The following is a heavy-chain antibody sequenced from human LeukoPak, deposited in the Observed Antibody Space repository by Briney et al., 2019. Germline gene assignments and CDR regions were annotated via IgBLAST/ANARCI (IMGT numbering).Heavy chain of an antibody. D-gene: IGHD2-2*01. CDR3: ARGKSFVVVPAAMDY. V-gene: IGHV3-11*01. Sequence: GGSLRLTCAASGFTFSDYYMSWIRQAPGKGLEWVSYISSSGSTIYYADFVKGRFTISRDNAKNSLYLQMNSLRAEDTAVYYCARGKSFVVVPAAMDYWGQGTLVTVSS. CDR2: ISSSGSTI. J-gene: IGHJ4*02. CDR1: GFTFSDYY.